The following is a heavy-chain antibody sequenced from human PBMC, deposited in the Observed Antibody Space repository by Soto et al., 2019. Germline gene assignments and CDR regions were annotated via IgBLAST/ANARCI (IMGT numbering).Heavy chain of an antibody. Sequence: QVQLVQSGAEVKKPGSSVKVSCKASGGTFSSYTISWVRQAPGQGLEWMGRIIPILGIANYAQKFQGRVXIXAXXSTSTAYMELSSLRSEDTAVYYCARGVRYSYGSDYWGQGTLVTVSS. D-gene: IGHD5-18*01. V-gene: IGHV1-69*02. CDR3: ARGVRYSYGSDY. CDR2: IIPILGIA. CDR1: GGTFSSYT. J-gene: IGHJ4*02.